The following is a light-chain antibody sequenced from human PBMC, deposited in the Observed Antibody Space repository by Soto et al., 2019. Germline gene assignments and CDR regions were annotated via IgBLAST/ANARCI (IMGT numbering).Light chain of an antibody. CDR1: QYVISNF. J-gene: IGKJ4*01. CDR2: GAS. Sequence: EAVLTQSPGTLSLSPGERATLSCRASQYVISNFLAWYQQKPGQAPRVLIYGASNRATGIPDRFSGSGSGTDFTLTISRLEPEDFAVYYCQQYGRLPLTFGGGTKVEIK. V-gene: IGKV3-20*01. CDR3: QQYGRLPLT.